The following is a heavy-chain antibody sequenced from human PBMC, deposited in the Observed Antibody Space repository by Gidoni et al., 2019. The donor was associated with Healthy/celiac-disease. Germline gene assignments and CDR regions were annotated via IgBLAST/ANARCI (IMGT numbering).Heavy chain of an antibody. D-gene: IGHD2-2*01. V-gene: IGHV1-18*04. CDR1: GYTFTSYG. CDR3: ARDRLVVVPAVSNWFDP. Sequence: QVQLVQSGAEVKTPGASVKVSCKVSGYTFTSYGISWVRQAPGQGLEWMGWISAYNGNTNYAQKLQGRVTMTTDTSTSTAYMELRSLRSDDTAVYYCARDRLVVVPAVSNWFDPWGQGTLVTVSS. J-gene: IGHJ5*02. CDR2: ISAYNGNT.